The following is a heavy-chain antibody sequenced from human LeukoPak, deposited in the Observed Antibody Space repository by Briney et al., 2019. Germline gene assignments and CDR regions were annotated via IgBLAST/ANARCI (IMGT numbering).Heavy chain of an antibody. V-gene: IGHV4-59*01. CDR1: GGSISSYY. D-gene: IGHD3-10*01. J-gene: IGHJ6*03. CDR2: IYYRGST. CDR3: ARVGVTMVEYYYYYMDV. Sequence: SETLSLTCTVSGGSISSYYWSWIRQPPGKGLEWIGYIYYRGSTNYNPSLKSRVTISVDTSKNQFSLRLSSVTAADTAVYYCARVGVTMVEYYYYYMDVWGKGTTVTVSS.